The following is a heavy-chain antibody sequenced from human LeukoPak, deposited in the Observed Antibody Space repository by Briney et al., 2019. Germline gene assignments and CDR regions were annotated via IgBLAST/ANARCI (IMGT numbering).Heavy chain of an antibody. CDR1: GYIFTNYW. D-gene: IGHD3-9*01. V-gene: IGHV5-10-1*01. Sequence: GESLKISCKGSGYIFTNYWISWVRQMPGKGLEWMGRIDPIDSYTNYSPSFQGHVTISTDKSISTAYLQWSSLKASDTAVYYCARDILTGYYHPPNFDYWGRGTLVTVSS. J-gene: IGHJ4*02. CDR3: ARDILTGYYHPPNFDY. CDR2: IDPIDSYT.